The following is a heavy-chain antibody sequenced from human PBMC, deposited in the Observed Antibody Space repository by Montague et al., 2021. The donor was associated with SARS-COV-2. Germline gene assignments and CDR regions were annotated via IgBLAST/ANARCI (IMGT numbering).Heavy chain of an antibody. J-gene: IGHJ4*02. V-gene: IGHV4-34*01. D-gene: IGHD3-16*01. CDR2: IYQSGKT. Sequence: SETLSLTRALHTTSFSGYYRGWIRQSAGKGLEWIGEIYQSGKTNXNPTLKSRVTISADTSKSQFSLKLNSVTAADTAVYYCVRGWGSWFHWGQGTLVTVSS. CDR3: VRGWGSWFH. CDR1: TTSFSGYY.